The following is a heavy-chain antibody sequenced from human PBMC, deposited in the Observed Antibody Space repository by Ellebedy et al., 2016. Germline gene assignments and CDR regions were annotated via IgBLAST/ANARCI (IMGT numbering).Heavy chain of an antibody. J-gene: IGHJ4*02. CDR3: ARDPIRGDGHNWDF. V-gene: IGHV3-7*04. Sequence: GESLKISCAASGFSISNYWMTWVRQAPGKGLEWVANIKQDGSTKHYVDSVKGRFTISRDNSKNSLYLQMNRLRAEDTAVYYCARDPIRGDGHNWDFWGQGTLITVSS. D-gene: IGHD5-24*01. CDR1: GFSISNYW. CDR2: IKQDGSTK.